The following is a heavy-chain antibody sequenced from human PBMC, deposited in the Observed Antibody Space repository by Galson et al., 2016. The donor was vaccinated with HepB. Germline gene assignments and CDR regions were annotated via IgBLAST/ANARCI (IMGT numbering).Heavy chain of an antibody. J-gene: IGHJ4*02. D-gene: IGHD6-19*01. V-gene: IGHV3-30-3*01. CDR2: ISYTGSKE. CDR1: GFMFSSYA. CDR3: ARPIHSILSVTGQRDGDY. Sequence: SLRLSCAASGFMFSSYAMHWVRQAPGKGLEWVAEISYTGSKEKYADSVKGRFTIFRDNSKNTLYLQMTSLRADDTAVYYCARPIHSILSVTGQRDGDYWGQGTLVTVSS.